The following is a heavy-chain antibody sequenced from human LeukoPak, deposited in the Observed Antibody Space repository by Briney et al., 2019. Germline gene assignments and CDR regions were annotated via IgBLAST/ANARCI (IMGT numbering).Heavy chain of an antibody. CDR1: GFTFSSYA. D-gene: IGHD3-9*01. CDR2: ISGSGGST. V-gene: IGHV3-23*01. Sequence: GGSLRLTCAASGFTFSSYAMSWVRQAPGKGLEWVSAISGSGGSTYYADSVKGRFTISRDNSKNTLYLQMNSLRAEDTAVYYCAKGDYYDILNPIYYYYGMDVWGQGTTVTVSS. J-gene: IGHJ6*02. CDR3: AKGDYYDILNPIYYYYGMDV.